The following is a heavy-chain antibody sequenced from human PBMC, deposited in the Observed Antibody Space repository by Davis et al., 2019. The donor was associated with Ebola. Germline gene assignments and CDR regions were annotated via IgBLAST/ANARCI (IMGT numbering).Heavy chain of an antibody. CDR2: IRSSGDST. J-gene: IGHJ4*02. V-gene: IGHV3-23*01. CDR3: ARVIGAHYYTSSIDY. D-gene: IGHD3-22*01. CDR1: GVTFTNYG. Sequence: GGSLRLSCAASGVTFTNYGMHWVRQAPGKGREWVSAIRSSGDSTFYADSVEGRFTISRDNSKNTLYLQMNSLRAEDTAVYYCARVIGAHYYTSSIDYWGQGTLVTVSS.